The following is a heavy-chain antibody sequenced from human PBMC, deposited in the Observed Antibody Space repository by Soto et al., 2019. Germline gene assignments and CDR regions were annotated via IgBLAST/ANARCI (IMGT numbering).Heavy chain of an antibody. Sequence: SETLSLTCTVSGGSISSSSYYWGWIRQPPGKGLEWIGSIYYSGSTYYNPSLKSRVTISVDTSKNQFSLKLSSVTAADTAVYYCAGLIFGVVIPIDYWGQGTLVTVSS. V-gene: IGHV4-39*01. D-gene: IGHD3-3*01. CDR1: GGSISSSSYY. CDR3: AGLIFGVVIPIDY. CDR2: IYYSGST. J-gene: IGHJ4*02.